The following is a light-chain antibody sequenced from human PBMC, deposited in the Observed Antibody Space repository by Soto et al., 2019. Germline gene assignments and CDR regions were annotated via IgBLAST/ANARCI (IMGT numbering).Light chain of an antibody. Sequence: EIVLTQSPGTLSLSPGERATLSCRASQSVSSSYLAWYQQKPGQAPRLLIYGASSRATGIPDRFSGSGSGTDFTLTISRLEPEDFAVYYCQQYGSSRITFGGGTKVE. J-gene: IGKJ4*01. CDR2: GAS. CDR3: QQYGSSRIT. CDR1: QSVSSSY. V-gene: IGKV3-20*01.